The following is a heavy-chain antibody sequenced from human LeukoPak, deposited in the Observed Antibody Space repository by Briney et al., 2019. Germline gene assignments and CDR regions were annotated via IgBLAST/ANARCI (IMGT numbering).Heavy chain of an antibody. Sequence: SETLSLTCTVSGGSINGYYWSWIRQPPGKGLEWIGYIYYSGTTYSNPSLKSRPTISEDTSKNQFSLKLSSVTAADTAVYYCARGWNYFDDWGQGTLVTVSS. CDR3: ARGWNYFDD. J-gene: IGHJ4*02. CDR2: IYYSGTT. CDR1: GGSINGYY. D-gene: IGHD2-15*01. V-gene: IGHV4-59*08.